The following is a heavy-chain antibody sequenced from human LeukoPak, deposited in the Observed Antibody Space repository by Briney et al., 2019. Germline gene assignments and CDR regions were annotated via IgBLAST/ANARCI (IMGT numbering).Heavy chain of an antibody. Sequence: ASVTVSCKASGYTFTSYGISWVRQAPGQGLEWMGWISAYNGNTNYAQKLQGRVTMTTDTSTSTAYMELRSLRSDDTAVYYCARDPGSAPLQTRYFDWLLYPNYYYGMDVWGQGTTVTVSS. V-gene: IGHV1-18*01. CDR1: GYTFTSYG. D-gene: IGHD3-9*01. CDR2: ISAYNGNT. J-gene: IGHJ6*02. CDR3: ARDPGSAPLQTRYFDWLLYPNYYYGMDV.